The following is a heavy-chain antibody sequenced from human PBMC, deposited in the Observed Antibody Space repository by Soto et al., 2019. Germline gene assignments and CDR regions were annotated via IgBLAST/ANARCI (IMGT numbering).Heavy chain of an antibody. Sequence: GGSLRLSCAASGFTFDDYAMHWVRQAPGKGLEWVSLISWDGGSTYYADSVKGRFTISRDNSKNSLYLQMNSLRAEDTALYYCAKYGRKTAEGADYWGQGTLVTVSS. CDR1: GFTFDDYA. J-gene: IGHJ4*02. V-gene: IGHV3-43D*03. D-gene: IGHD1-26*01. CDR2: ISWDGGST. CDR3: AKYGRKTAEGADY.